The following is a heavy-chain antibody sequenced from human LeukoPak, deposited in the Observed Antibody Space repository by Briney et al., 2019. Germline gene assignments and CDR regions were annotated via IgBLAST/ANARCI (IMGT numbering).Heavy chain of an antibody. V-gene: IGHV1-18*01. Sequence: ASVKVSCKASGYAFTNYAISWVRQAPGQGLEWMGWISVYNGNTNYAQKLQGRVTMTADTSTTTAYMELRSLRSDDAAVYYCARGYCSSATCRHFDYWGQGALVTVSS. J-gene: IGHJ4*02. CDR2: ISVYNGNT. CDR1: GYAFTNYA. D-gene: IGHD2-2*01. CDR3: ARGYCSSATCRHFDY.